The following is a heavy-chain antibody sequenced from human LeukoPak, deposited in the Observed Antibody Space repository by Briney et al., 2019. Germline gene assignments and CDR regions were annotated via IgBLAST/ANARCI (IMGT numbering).Heavy chain of an antibody. J-gene: IGHJ2*01. V-gene: IGHV1-2*02. Sequence: AASVKVSCKASGYTFTGYYMHWVRQAPGQGLEWMGWINPNSGGTNCAQKFQGRVTMTRDTSTTTAYMELSRLSSDDTAVYYCARHPGKVTNDWYFDLWGRGTLVTVSS. CDR3: ARHPGKVTNDWYFDL. CDR2: INPNSGGT. CDR1: GYTFTGYY. D-gene: IGHD4-23*01.